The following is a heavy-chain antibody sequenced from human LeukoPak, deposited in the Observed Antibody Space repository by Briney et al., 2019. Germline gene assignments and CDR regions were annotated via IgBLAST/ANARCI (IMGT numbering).Heavy chain of an antibody. CDR2: ISGSGGST. D-gene: IGHD3-22*01. V-gene: IGHV3-23*01. Sequence: GGSLRLSCAASGFTFSSYGMSWVRQAPGKGLEWASAISGSGGSTYYADSVKGRFTISRDSSKNTLYLQMNSLRAEDTAVYYCAKWDTYYDSSGYYFYWGQGTLVTVSS. CDR1: GFTFSSYG. CDR3: AKWDTYYDSSGYYFY. J-gene: IGHJ4*02.